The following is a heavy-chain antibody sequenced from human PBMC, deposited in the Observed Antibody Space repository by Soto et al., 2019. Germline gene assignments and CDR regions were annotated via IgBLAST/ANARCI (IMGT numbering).Heavy chain of an antibody. V-gene: IGHV4-31*03. CDR2: IYYSGST. CDR1: GGSISSGGYY. D-gene: IGHD3-10*01. CDR3: ARSGPVYGSGNNWFDP. J-gene: IGHJ5*02. Sequence: PSETLSLTCTVSGGSISSGGYYWSWIRQHPGKGLEWIGYIYYSGSTYYNPSLKSRVTISVDTSKNQFSLKLSSVTAADTAVYYCARSGPVYGSGNNWFDPGGQGTLVTVSS.